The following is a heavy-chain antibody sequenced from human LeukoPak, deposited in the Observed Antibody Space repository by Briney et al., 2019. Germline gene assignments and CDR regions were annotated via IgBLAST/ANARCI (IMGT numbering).Heavy chain of an antibody. V-gene: IGHV5-51*01. D-gene: IGHD3-22*01. J-gene: IGHJ4*02. Sequence: GESLKISCKGSGYSFTSYWIGWVRQMPGKGLEWMGIIDPCDSDTRYSPPFQGQVTISADKSISTAYRQWSSLKASDTAMYYCTRLPYVDYYDSSGYYYGGPSGYFDYWGQGTLVTVSS. CDR3: TRLPYVDYYDSSGYYYGGPSGYFDY. CDR1: GYSFTSYW. CDR2: IDPCDSDT.